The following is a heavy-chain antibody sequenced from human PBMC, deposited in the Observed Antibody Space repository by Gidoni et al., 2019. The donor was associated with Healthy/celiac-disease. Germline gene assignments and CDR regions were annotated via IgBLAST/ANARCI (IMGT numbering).Heavy chain of an antibody. J-gene: IGHJ4*02. V-gene: IGHV1-8*01. CDR2: MNPNSGNT. CDR1: GYTFTSYD. D-gene: IGHD3-16*01. CDR3: ARWLRVPGGLDY. Sequence: QVQLVQSGAEVKKPGASVKVSCKASGYTFTSYDINWVRQATGQGLEGMGWMNPNSGNTGYAQKFQGRVTMTRNTSISTAYMELSSLRSEDTAVYYCARWLRVPGGLDYWGQGTLVTVSS.